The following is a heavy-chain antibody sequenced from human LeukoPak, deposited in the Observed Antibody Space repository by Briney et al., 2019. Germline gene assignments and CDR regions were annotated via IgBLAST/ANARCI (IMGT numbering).Heavy chain of an antibody. Sequence: ASVKVSCKASGYTFTGYYMHWVRQAPGQGLEWMGRINPNSGGTNYAQKFQGRVTMTRDTSISTAYMELSRLRSDDTAVYYCARGPRLDSSGWYYSAFDIWGQGTMVTVSS. D-gene: IGHD6-19*01. J-gene: IGHJ3*02. V-gene: IGHV1-2*06. CDR1: GYTFTGYY. CDR2: INPNSGGT. CDR3: ARGPRLDSSGWYYSAFDI.